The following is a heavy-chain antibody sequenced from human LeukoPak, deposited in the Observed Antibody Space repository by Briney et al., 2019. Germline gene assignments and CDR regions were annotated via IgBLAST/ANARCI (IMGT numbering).Heavy chain of an antibody. D-gene: IGHD3-22*01. CDR2: INPSGGST. Sequence: ASVKVSCKASRYTFTSYYMHWVRHAPGQGLEWMGIINPSGGSTSYAQKFQGRVTMTRDMSTSTVYMELSSLRSEDTAVYYCARDLGSSGFGWGQGTLVTVSS. J-gene: IGHJ4*02. CDR1: RYTFTSYY. CDR3: ARDLGSSGFG. V-gene: IGHV1-46*01.